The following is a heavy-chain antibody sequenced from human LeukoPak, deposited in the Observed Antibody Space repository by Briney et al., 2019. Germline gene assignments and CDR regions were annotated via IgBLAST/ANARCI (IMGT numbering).Heavy chain of an antibody. J-gene: IGHJ4*02. CDR1: GYTLTELS. CDR2: FDPEDGET. CDR3: ATAGYYDVPRRDY. V-gene: IGHV1-24*01. Sequence: ASVKVSCKVSGYTLTELSMHWVRQAPGEGLEWMGGFDPEDGETIYAQKFQGRVTMTEDTSTDTAYMELSSLRSEDTAVYYCATAGYYDVPRRDYWGQGTLVTVSS. D-gene: IGHD3-22*01.